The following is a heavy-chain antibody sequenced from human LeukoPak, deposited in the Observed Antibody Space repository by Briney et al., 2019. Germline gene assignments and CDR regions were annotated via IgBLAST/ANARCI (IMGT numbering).Heavy chain of an antibody. D-gene: IGHD3-16*02. J-gene: IGHJ4*02. Sequence: ASVKVSCKASGYTFTGYFMHWVRQAPGQGLEWMGWINPNSGGTNYAQKFQGRVTMTGDTSISTAYMDLSSLRSDDTAVYYCARGYYDYVWGSYPFDYWGQGTLVTVSS. CDR2: INPNSGGT. CDR1: GYTFTGYF. V-gene: IGHV1-2*02. CDR3: ARGYYDYVWGSYPFDY.